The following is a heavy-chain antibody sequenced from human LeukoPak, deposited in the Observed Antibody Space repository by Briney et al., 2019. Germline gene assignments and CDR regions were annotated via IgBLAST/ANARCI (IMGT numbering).Heavy chain of an antibody. CDR2: INHSGST. J-gene: IGHJ6*02. D-gene: IGHD4-11*01. V-gene: IGHV4-34*01. CDR1: GRPFSGYY. CDR3: ARVPSIRRAMDV. Sequence: SETLSLPCAVYGRPFSGYYWSWIHQPPEKGLDYIGEINHSGSTNYNPSLKSRVTISVDTSKNQFSLKLSSVTAADTAVYYCARVPSIRRAMDVWGQGTTVTASS.